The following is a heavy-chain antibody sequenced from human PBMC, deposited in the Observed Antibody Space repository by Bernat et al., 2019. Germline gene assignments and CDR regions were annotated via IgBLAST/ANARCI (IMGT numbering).Heavy chain of an antibody. CDR2: IYGGGTT. J-gene: IGHJ4*02. CDR1: GFTVSSNY. CDR3: ARDLGDVGPAAMDY. D-gene: IGHD2-2*01. Sequence: EVQLVESGGGLVQPGGSLRLSCAVSGFTVSSNYMSWVRQAPGKGLEWVSVIYGGGTTYYADSVKGRFTISRDNSKNTLYLQMNSLRAEDTAVYYCARDLGDVGPAAMDYWGQGTLVTVSS. V-gene: IGHV3-66*01.